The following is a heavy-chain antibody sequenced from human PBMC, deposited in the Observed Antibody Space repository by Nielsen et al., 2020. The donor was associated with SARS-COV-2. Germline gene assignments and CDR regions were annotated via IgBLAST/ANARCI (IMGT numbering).Heavy chain of an antibody. V-gene: IGHV4-31*03. D-gene: IGHD2-2*01. CDR1: GGSISSGGYY. CDR2: IYYSGGT. Sequence: LRLSCTVSGGSISSGGYYWSWIRQHPGKGLEWIGYIYYSGGTYYNPSLKSRVTISVDTSKNQFSLKLSSVTAADTAVYYCARDVQPIVVVPASPVGVWGQGTTVTVSS. J-gene: IGHJ6*02. CDR3: ARDVQPIVVVPASPVGV.